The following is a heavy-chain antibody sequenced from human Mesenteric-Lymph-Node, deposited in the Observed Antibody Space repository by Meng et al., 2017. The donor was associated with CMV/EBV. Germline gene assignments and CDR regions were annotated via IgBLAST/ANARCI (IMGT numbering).Heavy chain of an antibody. CDR1: GLTVSRNY. CDR2: IYSGGTT. V-gene: IGHV3-66*02. D-gene: IGHD1-1*01. J-gene: IGHJ5*02. Sequence: GGSLRLSCAVSGLTVSRNYISWLRQAPGKGLEWVALIYSGGTTTYAASVKGRFTISRDNSKNTLYLQMNSLRPEDTAVYYCARGGKYGTWGQGTLVTVSS. CDR3: ARGGKYGT.